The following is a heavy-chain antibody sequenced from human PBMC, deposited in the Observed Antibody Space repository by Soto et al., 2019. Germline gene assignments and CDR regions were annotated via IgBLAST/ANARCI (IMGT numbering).Heavy chain of an antibody. Sequence: ASVKVSCKTSGYTFTHYYMHWVRLAPGQGLEWMGVINPGGGYTTYAQKFQGRVTMTRDTSTSTVYIELSSLKSEDTAVYYCGREYFDSRVTPPGDWGQGTLVTVSS. D-gene: IGHD3-22*01. CDR2: INPGGGYT. CDR1: GYTFTHYY. J-gene: IGHJ4*02. V-gene: IGHV1-46*01. CDR3: GREYFDSRVTPPGD.